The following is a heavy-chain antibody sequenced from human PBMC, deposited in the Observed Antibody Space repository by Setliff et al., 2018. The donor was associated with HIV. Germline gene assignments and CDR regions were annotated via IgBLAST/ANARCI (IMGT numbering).Heavy chain of an antibody. J-gene: IGHJ3*02. CDR1: GGTFSSYA. D-gene: IGHD2-21*02. Sequence: SVKVSCKATGGTFSSYAMSWVRQAPGQGLEWMGAIIPMLGITNYAQKFQGRVTMIADKSTGTAYMDLSSLTSDATAVYYCASSFGGNSLRHEAAFDIWGPGTMVTVSS. CDR3: ASSFGGNSLRHEAAFDI. CDR2: IIPMLGIT. V-gene: IGHV1-69*10.